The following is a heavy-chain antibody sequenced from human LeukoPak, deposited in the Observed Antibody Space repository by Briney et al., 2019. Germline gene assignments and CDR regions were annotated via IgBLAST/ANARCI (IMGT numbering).Heavy chain of an antibody. V-gene: IGHV4-4*07. Sequence: SETLSLTCTVSGGPISSYYWSWIRQPAGKGLEWIGRIYTSGSTNYNPSLKSRVTMSVDTSKNQFSLKLSSVTAADTAVYYCAREGGSSWYKGDESDAFDIWGQGTMVTVSS. CDR1: GGPISSYY. J-gene: IGHJ3*02. CDR3: AREGGSSWYKGDESDAFDI. D-gene: IGHD6-13*01. CDR2: IYTSGST.